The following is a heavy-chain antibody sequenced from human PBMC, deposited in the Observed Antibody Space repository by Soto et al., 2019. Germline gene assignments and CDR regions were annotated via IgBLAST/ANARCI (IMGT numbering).Heavy chain of an antibody. CDR2: IYYSGST. D-gene: IGHD3-10*01. V-gene: IGHV4-31*03. CDR3: ARMARFGELLAVSVWFDP. J-gene: IGHJ5*02. CDR1: GGSISSGGYY. Sequence: SETLSLTCTVSGGSISSGGYYWSWIRQHPGKGLEWIGYIYYSGSTYYNPSLKSRVTISVDTSKNQFSLKLSSVTAADTAVYYCARMARFGELLAVSVWFDPWGQGTLVTVSS.